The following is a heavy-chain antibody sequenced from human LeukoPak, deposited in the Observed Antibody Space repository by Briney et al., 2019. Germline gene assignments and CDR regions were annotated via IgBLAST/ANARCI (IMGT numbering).Heavy chain of an antibody. V-gene: IGHV3-33*01. CDR3: ARQPTSSWFHADH. CDR1: GFNFSSYG. D-gene: IGHD6-13*01. J-gene: IGHJ4*02. Sequence: GGSLRLSCAASGFNFSSYGMHWVRQAPGKGLEWVAVIWYDGSNKYYGDSVKGRFTISRDNSKNTLYLQMNSLRAEDTAVFYCARQPTSSWFHADHWGQGTLVTVSS. CDR2: IWYDGSNK.